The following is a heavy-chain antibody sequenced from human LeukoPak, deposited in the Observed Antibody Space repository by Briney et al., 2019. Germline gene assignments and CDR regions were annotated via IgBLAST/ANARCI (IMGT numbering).Heavy chain of an antibody. J-gene: IGHJ4*02. CDR2: ISGSGAST. CDR1: GFTFGSYA. V-gene: IGHV3-23*01. D-gene: IGHD2-2*01. CDR3: ATLTGDCSTTSCYFFDY. Sequence: GGSLRLSCAASGFTFGSYAMAWVRQAPGKGLEWGSGISGSGASTYYGDSVKGRSSIPRDNSRNTLFLQMHSPSAADTAVSYCATLTGDCSTTSCYFFDYWGQGTLVTVSS.